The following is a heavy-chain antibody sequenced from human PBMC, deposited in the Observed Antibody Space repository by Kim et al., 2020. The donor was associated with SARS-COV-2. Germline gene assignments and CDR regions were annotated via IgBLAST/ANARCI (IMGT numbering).Heavy chain of an antibody. V-gene: IGHV3-9*01. CDR1: GFTFGDYA. CDR2: ISWNSGSI. J-gene: IGHJ4*02. CDR3: ARDSSGSYQSFDY. Sequence: GGSLRLSCAASGFTFGDYAMHWVRQAPGKGLEWVSGISWNSGSIGYADSVKGRFTISRDNAKNSLYLQMNSLRAEDTALYYCARDSSGSYQSFDYWGQGTLVTVSS. D-gene: IGHD1-26*01.